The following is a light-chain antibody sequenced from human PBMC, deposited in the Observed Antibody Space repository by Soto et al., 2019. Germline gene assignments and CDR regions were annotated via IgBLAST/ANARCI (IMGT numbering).Light chain of an antibody. Sequence: QSALTQPASVSGSPGQSITISCTGTSSDVGRYNYVSWFQQHPGKAPKLMIFEVSTRPSGVSNRFSGSKSGNTASLTISGLQIEDEADYCCCSYTSSTSAVFCGGTKVTVL. CDR2: EVS. V-gene: IGLV2-14*01. J-gene: IGLJ2*01. CDR3: CSYTSSTSAV. CDR1: SSDVGRYNY.